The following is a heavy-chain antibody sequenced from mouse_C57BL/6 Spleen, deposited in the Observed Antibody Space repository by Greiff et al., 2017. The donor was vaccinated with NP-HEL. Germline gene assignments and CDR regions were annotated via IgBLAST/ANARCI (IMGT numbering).Heavy chain of an antibody. Sequence: QVQLQQSGAELVRPGASVKLSCKASGYTFTDYYINWVKQRPGQGLEWIARIYPGSGNTYYNEKFKGKATLTAEKSSSTAYMQLSSLTSEDSAVYFCARDYGSSYRWYFEGWGTGATVTVAS. V-gene: IGHV1-76*01. D-gene: IGHD1-1*01. CDR1: GYTFTDYY. CDR3: ARDYGSSYRWYFEG. J-gene: IGHJ1*03. CDR2: IYPGSGNT.